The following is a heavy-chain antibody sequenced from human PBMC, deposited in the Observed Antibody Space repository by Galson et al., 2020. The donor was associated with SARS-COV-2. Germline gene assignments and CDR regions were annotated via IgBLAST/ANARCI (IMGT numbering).Heavy chain of an antibody. CDR2: IINSGIDT. J-gene: IGHJ4*02. CDR1: GFTFDNYA. CDR3: AKAPLTACGGARCYPFDY. Sequence: GGSLRLSCSASGFTFDNYAMNWVRQVPGKGLEWVSSIINSGIDTYYAPSVKDRFTISRDNSQNMVYLQMNNLRAEDTALYYCAKAPLTACGGARCYPFDYWGGETVVIVAS. D-gene: IGHD2-15*01. V-gene: IGHV3-23*01.